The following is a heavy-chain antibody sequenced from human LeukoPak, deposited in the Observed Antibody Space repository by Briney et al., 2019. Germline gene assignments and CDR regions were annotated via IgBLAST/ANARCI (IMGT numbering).Heavy chain of an antibody. D-gene: IGHD4-17*01. CDR1: GLTVSSKY. Sequence: GGSLRPSCVVSGLTVSSKYMSWASQDPGKGLEWVSVIYSGGTTNYADSVKGRFIVYRDNSKNTLYLQMNSLRAEDTAVYYWASKLTTGYWGQGTLVTVSS. J-gene: IGHJ4*02. V-gene: IGHV3-66*01. CDR2: IYSGGTT. CDR3: ASKLTTGY.